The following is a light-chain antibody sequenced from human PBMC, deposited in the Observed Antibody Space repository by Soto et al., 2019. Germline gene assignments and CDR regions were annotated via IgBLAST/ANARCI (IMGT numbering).Light chain of an antibody. CDR2: AAS. CDR1: QSISSY. CDR3: QQRYSTPPYT. J-gene: IGKJ2*01. V-gene: IGKV1-39*01. Sequence: DIQMTQSPSSLSASVGDRVTITCRASQSISSYLNWYQQKPGKAPKLLIYAASSLQSGVPSRFSGSGSGTDVTLTISSLQHEDFATYYCQQRYSTPPYTFGQGTKLEIK.